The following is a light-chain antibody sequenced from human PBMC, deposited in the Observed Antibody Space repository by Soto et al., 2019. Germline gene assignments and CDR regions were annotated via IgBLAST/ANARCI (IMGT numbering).Light chain of an antibody. CDR1: QRITTY. CDR2: TSG. V-gene: IGKV1-39*01. CDR3: QQTYSTPYT. Sequence: IHMTQSPSSLSASVGDRVTISCRASQRITTYLNWYQQKPGEAPKLLISTSGTLQRGVPSRFSGSGSGTDFTLTITSLQRADFATHFCQQTYSTPYTFGQGTQLEIK. J-gene: IGKJ2*01.